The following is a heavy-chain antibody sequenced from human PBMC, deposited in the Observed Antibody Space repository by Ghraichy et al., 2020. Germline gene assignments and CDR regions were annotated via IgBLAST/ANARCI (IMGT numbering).Heavy chain of an antibody. J-gene: IGHJ4*02. CDR1: GYPFTGYY. CDR2: INPDSGGT. Sequence: ASVKVSCKASGYPFTGYYIHWVRQAPGQGLEWMGWINPDSGGTDSAQRFQSRVTMTRDTSINTVYMDLTRLRSDDTAVYYCARDQTPIYTYGQGAHAYWGQGTLVTVSS. CDR3: ARDQTPIYTYGQGAHAY. V-gene: IGHV1-2*02. D-gene: IGHD3-10*01.